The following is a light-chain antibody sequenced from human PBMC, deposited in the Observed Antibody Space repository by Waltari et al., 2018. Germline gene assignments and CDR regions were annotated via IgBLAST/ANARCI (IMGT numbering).Light chain of an antibody. CDR1: QSVASRH. Sequence: ETVLTQSPGPLSLSAGERATLSCRASQSVASRHLAWYQQKPGQAPRLLIYDASSRATGIPDRFSGSGSGTDFTLTITRLEPEDFAVYYCQQYGNPPRTFGQGTDVEIK. CDR2: DAS. CDR3: QQYGNPPRT. V-gene: IGKV3-20*01. J-gene: IGKJ1*01.